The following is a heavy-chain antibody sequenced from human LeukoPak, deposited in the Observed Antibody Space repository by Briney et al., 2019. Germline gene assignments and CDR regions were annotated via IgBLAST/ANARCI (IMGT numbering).Heavy chain of an antibody. Sequence: PGGSLRLSCAASGFTFISYAMSWVRQAPGKGLEWVSAISGSGGSTYYADSVKGRFTISRDNSKNTLYLQMNSLRAEDTAVYYCAKGGYYDFWSGYYGDKFDYWGQETLVTVSS. D-gene: IGHD3-3*01. J-gene: IGHJ4*02. V-gene: IGHV3-23*01. CDR2: ISGSGGST. CDR3: AKGGYYDFWSGYYGDKFDY. CDR1: GFTFISYA.